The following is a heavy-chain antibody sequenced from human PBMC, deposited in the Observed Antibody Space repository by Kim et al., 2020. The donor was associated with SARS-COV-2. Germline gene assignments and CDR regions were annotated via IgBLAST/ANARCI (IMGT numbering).Heavy chain of an antibody. CDR3: VREKDY. J-gene: IGHJ4*01. CDR2: VYSSGTT. Sequence: SETLSLTCSVSGGSMRSLYWNWIRQAPGKDMEWIGYVYSSGTTRYNRSLQSRVSISVDLSKSQVSLTVHSVVAADTAVYYCVREKDY. CDR1: GGSMRSLY. V-gene: IGHV4-59*11.